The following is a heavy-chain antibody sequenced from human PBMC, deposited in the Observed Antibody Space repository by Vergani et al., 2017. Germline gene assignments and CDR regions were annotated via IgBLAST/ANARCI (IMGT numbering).Heavy chain of an antibody. V-gene: IGHV4-4*07. J-gene: IGHJ4*02. D-gene: IGHD2-2*01. CDR1: GGSISSYY. CDR2: IYTSGST. CDR3: ARENLGYCSSTSCYLFDY. Sequence: QVQLQESGPGLVKPSETLSLTCTVSGGSISSYYWSWIRQPPGKGLEWIGRIYTSGSTNYNPSLKSRVTMSVDTSKNQFSLKLSSVTAADTAVYYCARENLGYCSSTSCYLFDYWGQGTLVTVSS.